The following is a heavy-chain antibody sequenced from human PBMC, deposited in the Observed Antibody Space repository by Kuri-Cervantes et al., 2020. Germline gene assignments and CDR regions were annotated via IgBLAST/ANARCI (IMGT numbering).Heavy chain of an antibody. J-gene: IGHJ4*02. CDR2: IRYDGSNK. Sequence: GGSLRLSCAASGFTFSSYGMLGVRQAPGKGLEWVAFIRYDGSNKYYADSVKGRFTISRDNSKNTLYLQMNSLRAEDTDVYYCAKGEGAAHPPKLDYWGQGTLVTVSS. CDR1: GFTFSSYG. CDR3: AKGEGAAHPPKLDY. D-gene: IGHD6-25*01. V-gene: IGHV3-30*02.